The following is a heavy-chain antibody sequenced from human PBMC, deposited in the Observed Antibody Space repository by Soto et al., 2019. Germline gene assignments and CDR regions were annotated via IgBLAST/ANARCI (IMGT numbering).Heavy chain of an antibody. CDR2: INHSGST. Sequence: SENLSLTCAVYGGSFSGYYWSWIRQPPGKGLEWIGEINHSGSTNYNPSLKSRVTISVDTSKNQFSLKLSSVTAADTAVYYFARAYNWNYNYYYYGMDIWGQGTTVTVSS. CDR3: ARAYNWNYNYYYYGMDI. CDR1: GGSFSGYY. V-gene: IGHV4-34*01. J-gene: IGHJ6*02. D-gene: IGHD1-7*01.